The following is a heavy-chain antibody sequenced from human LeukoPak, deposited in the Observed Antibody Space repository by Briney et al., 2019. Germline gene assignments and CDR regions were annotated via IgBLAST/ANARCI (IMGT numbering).Heavy chain of an antibody. Sequence: SETLSLTCTVSGGSISSHYWSWIRQPPGKGLEWIGYIYYSGSTNCNPSLKSRVTISVDTSKNQFSLKLSSVTAADTAVYYCATTTGFWSGYYERYYYYYMDVWGKGTTVTVSS. CDR2: IYYSGST. D-gene: IGHD3-3*01. CDR1: GGSISSHY. J-gene: IGHJ6*03. CDR3: ATTTGFWSGYYERYYYYYMDV. V-gene: IGHV4-59*11.